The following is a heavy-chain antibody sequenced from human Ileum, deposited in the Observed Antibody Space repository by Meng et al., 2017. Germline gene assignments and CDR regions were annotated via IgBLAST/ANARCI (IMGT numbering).Heavy chain of an antibody. Sequence: VQLQESGPGLVRPSDTLSLIVPVSGASGTTSHHQWGWIRQPPGKGLEWIGYASTNYNPSLNRRLTISQDPSKNQFSLKLTSVTAADTAVYYCARDHWGSLDYWGQGILVTVSS. D-gene: IGHD7-27*01. CDR3: ARDHWGSLDY. CDR1: GASGTTSHHQ. V-gene: IGHV4-61*01. CDR2: AST. J-gene: IGHJ4*02.